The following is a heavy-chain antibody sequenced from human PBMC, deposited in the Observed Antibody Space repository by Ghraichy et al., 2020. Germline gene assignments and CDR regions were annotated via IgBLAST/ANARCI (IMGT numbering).Heavy chain of an antibody. J-gene: IGHJ3*02. CDR1: GFTFSSYA. CDR3: AKGFIVMVISPDAFDI. D-gene: IGHD3-22*01. V-gene: IGHV3-23*01. CDR2: ISGSGGST. Sequence: GGSLRLSCAASGFTFSSYAMSWVRQAPGKGLEWVSAISGSGGSTYYADSVKGRFTISRDNSKNTLYLQMNSLRAEDTAVYYCAKGFIVMVISPDAFDIWGQGTMVTVSS.